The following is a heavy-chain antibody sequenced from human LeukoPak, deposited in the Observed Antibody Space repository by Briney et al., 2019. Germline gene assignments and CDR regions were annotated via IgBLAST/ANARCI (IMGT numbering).Heavy chain of an antibody. V-gene: IGHV1-2*02. CDR1: GYTFTGYY. CDR2: INPNSGGT. Sequence: GASVKVSCKASGYTFTGYYMHWVRQAPGQGLEWMGWINPNSGGTNYAQKFQGRVTMTRDTSISTAYMELSRLRSDDTAVYYCASGGGASSGYYANTVDYWGQGTLVTVSS. J-gene: IGHJ4*02. D-gene: IGHD3-22*01. CDR3: ASGGGASSGYYANTVDY.